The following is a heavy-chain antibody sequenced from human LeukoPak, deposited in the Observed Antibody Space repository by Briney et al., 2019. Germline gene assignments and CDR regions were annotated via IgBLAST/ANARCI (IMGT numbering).Heavy chain of an antibody. Sequence: GESLKISCKASGYSFTTNWIGWVRQMPGQGLEWMGIIFPGDSDTRYSPSFQGQVTISADKSISTAYLQWRSLKASDNAIYYCAKSSYRGAIAAAGVDYWGQGTLVTVSS. D-gene: IGHD6-13*01. J-gene: IGHJ4*02. V-gene: IGHV5-51*03. CDR1: GYSFTTNW. CDR3: AKSSYRGAIAAAGVDY. CDR2: IFPGDSDT.